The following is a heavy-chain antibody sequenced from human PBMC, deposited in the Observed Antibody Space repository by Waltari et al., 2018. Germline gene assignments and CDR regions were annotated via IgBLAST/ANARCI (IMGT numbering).Heavy chain of an antibody. CDR2: IRHDGTHK. Sequence: QVNLVESGGGVVQPGGSLRLSCAASGFSLSNSGMHWVRQAPGKGMEWVAFIRHDGTHKYSVDSVKGRFTISRDNSKNTLFLQMNSLRPEDTAVYYCAKDYTSYDYWSGALGYWGQGTLVTVSS. J-gene: IGHJ4*02. D-gene: IGHD3-3*01. V-gene: IGHV3-30*02. CDR3: AKDYTSYDYWSGALGY. CDR1: GFSLSNSG.